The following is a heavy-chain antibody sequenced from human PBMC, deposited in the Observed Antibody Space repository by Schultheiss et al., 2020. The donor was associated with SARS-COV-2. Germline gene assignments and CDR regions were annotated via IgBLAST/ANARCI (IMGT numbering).Heavy chain of an antibody. D-gene: IGHD3-22*01. CDR1: GFTFSSYG. V-gene: IGHV3-30*18. Sequence: GGSLRLSCAASGFTFSSYGMHWVRQAPGKGLEWVAVISYDGSNKYYADSVKGRFTISRDNSKNTLYLQMNSLRAEDTAVYYCAKDHDSGANDYWGQGTLVTVSS. CDR2: ISYDGSNK. J-gene: IGHJ4*02. CDR3: AKDHDSGANDY.